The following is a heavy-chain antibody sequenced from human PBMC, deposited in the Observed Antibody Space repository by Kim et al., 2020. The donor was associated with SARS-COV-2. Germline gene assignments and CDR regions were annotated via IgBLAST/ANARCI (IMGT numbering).Heavy chain of an antibody. CDR1: GYTLTELS. D-gene: IGHD3-22*01. Sequence: ASVKVSCKVSGYTLTELSMHWVRQAPGKGLEWMGGFDPEDGETIYAQKFQGRVTMTEDTSTDTAYMELSSLRSEDAAVYYCATDPYYYDSSGYHGYWGQGTLVTVSS. J-gene: IGHJ4*02. V-gene: IGHV1-24*01. CDR2: FDPEDGET. CDR3: ATDPYYYDSSGYHGY.